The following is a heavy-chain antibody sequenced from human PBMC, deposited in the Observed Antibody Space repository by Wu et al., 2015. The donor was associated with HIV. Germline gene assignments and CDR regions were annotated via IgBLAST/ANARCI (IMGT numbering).Heavy chain of an antibody. D-gene: IGHD6-6*01. CDR2: IYHSGST. CDR1: GYSISSGYY. V-gene: IGHV4-38-2*01. J-gene: IGHJ3*02. Sequence: QVQLQESGPGLVKPSETLSLTCAVSGYSISSGYYWGWIRQPPGKGLEWIGSIYHSGSTYYNPSLKSRVTISVDTSKNQFSLKLSSVTAADTAVYYCARVPKEYSSSAGAFDIWGQGTMVTVSS. CDR3: ARVPKEYSSSAGAFDI.